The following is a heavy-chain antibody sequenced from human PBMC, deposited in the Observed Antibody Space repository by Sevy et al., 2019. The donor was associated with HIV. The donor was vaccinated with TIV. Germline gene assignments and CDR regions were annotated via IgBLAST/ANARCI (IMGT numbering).Heavy chain of an antibody. CDR1: GFTFSNYF. J-gene: IGHJ4*02. CDR2: ISSGSSYI. D-gene: IGHD3-10*01. Sequence: GGSLRLSCAASGFTFSNYFMNWVRQAPGKGLEWVSSISSGSSYIFYADSLKGRFTISRENAKNSLYLHMNSLEAEDTAVYYCARGDYYGSLYYFDYWGPGTLVTVSS. CDR3: ARGDYYGSLYYFDY. V-gene: IGHV3-21*01.